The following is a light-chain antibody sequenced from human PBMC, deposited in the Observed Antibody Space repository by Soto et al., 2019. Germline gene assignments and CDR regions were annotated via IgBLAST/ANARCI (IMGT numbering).Light chain of an antibody. CDR3: AAWDDSLSVGM. CDR2: SNN. CDR1: SSNIGSNY. J-gene: IGLJ3*02. V-gene: IGLV1-47*02. Sequence: QAVVTQPPSASGTPGQRVTISCSGSSSNIGSNYVYWYQQLPGTAPKLLIYSNNQRPSGVPDRFSGSKSGTSASLAISGLRSEDEADYYCAAWDDSLSVGMFGGGTKLTVL.